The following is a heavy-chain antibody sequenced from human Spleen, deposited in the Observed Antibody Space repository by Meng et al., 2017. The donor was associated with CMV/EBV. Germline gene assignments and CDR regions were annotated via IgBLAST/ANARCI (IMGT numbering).Heavy chain of an antibody. CDR1: GYTFTSYD. V-gene: IGHV1-8*01. J-gene: IGHJ4*02. Sequence: ASVKVSCKASGYTFTSYDINWVRQATGQGLEWMGWMNPNSGNTGYAQKFQGRVTMTRNTSISTAYMELSSLRSDDTAVYYCARDGAPYYYDSSAYIVFWGQGTLVTVSS. CDR3: ARDGAPYYYDSSAYIVF. CDR2: MNPNSGNT. D-gene: IGHD3-22*01.